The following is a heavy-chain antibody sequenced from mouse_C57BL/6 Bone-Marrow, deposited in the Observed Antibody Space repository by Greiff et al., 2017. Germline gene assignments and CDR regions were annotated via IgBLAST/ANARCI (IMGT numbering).Heavy chain of an antibody. Sequence: VQLQQSGPELVKPGASVKISCKASGYTFTDYYMNWVKQSHGKSLEWIGDINPNNGGTSYNQKFKGKATLTVDKSSSTAYMELRSLTSEDSAVYYCARMYYYGSGFAYWGQGTLVTVSA. J-gene: IGHJ3*01. CDR3: ARMYYYGSGFAY. V-gene: IGHV1-26*01. D-gene: IGHD1-1*01. CDR1: GYTFTDYY. CDR2: INPNNGGT.